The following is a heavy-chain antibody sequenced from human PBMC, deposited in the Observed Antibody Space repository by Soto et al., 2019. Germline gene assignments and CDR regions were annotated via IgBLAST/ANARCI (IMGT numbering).Heavy chain of an antibody. CDR1: GGSIASSLYY. CDR2: IYHSGST. V-gene: IGHV4-39*07. CDR3: ARLGMDTWDFDN. Sequence: PSETLSLTCTVSGGSIASSLYYWGWVRQPPGKGLEWIESIYHSGSTHYNPSLKSRVAMSVDKSKNQFSLTLSSVTAADTAVYYCARLGMDTWDFDNWGPGTLVTVSS. D-gene: IGHD5-18*01. J-gene: IGHJ4*02.